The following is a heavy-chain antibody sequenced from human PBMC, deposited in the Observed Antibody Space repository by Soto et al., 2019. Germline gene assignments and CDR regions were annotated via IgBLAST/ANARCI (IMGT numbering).Heavy chain of an antibody. CDR2: ITTSGSYT. CDR1: GFTFSSHS. D-gene: IGHD6-13*01. Sequence: EVQLVESGGRLVKPGGSLRLSCAASGFTFSSHSMNWVRQVPGKGLEWVSSITTSGSYTYHADSVKGRWTISRDNARNSLFLQMDSLRPEDTAVYYCARGSSWYLYNAFDIWGQGTMVTVSS. V-gene: IGHV3-21*01. CDR3: ARGSSWYLYNAFDI. J-gene: IGHJ3*02.